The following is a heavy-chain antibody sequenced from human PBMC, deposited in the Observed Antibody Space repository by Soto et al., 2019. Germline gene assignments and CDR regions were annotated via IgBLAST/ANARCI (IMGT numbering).Heavy chain of an antibody. CDR2: INHSGST. J-gene: IGHJ1*01. V-gene: IGHV4-34*01. Sequence: SETLSLTCAVYGGSFSGYYWSWIRQPPGKGLEWIGEINHSGSTNYNPSLKSRVTISVDTSKNQFSLKLSSVTAADTAVYYCARERYCGGDCSDAEYFQHWGQAPWSPSPQ. CDR3: ARERYCGGDCSDAEYFQH. CDR1: GGSFSGYY. D-gene: IGHD2-21*02.